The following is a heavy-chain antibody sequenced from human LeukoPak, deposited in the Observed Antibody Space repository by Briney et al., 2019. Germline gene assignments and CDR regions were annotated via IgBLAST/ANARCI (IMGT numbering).Heavy chain of an antibody. CDR1: GFTVSSNY. CDR3: ARRWFFDY. J-gene: IGHJ4*02. D-gene: IGHD3-9*01. Sequence: GGSLRLSCAVSGFTVSSNYMSWVRQAPGKGLEWVSLIYSGGGTYYADSVKGRFTISRDNSKNTLYLQMNSLRSEDTAVYYCARRWFFDYWGQGTLVTVSS. V-gene: IGHV3-53*05. CDR2: IYSGGGT.